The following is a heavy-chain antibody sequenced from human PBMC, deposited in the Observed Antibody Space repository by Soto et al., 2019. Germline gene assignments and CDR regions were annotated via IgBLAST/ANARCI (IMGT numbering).Heavy chain of an antibody. CDR1: GGTFSSYA. V-gene: IGHV1-69*01. CDR3: ARCGMIVAKFDY. Sequence: QVQLVQSGAEVKKPGSSVKVSCKASGGTFSSYAISWVRQAPGQGLEWMGGIIPIFGTANYAQKFQGRVTISADESTSTAYMELSSLRSEDTALYYCARCGMIVAKFDYWGEGTLETVSS. CDR2: IIPIFGTA. J-gene: IGHJ4*02. D-gene: IGHD3-22*01.